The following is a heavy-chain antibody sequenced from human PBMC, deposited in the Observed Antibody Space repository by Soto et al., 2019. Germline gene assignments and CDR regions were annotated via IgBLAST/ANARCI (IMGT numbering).Heavy chain of an antibody. CDR1: GGSISSGGYY. V-gene: IGHV4-31*03. D-gene: IGHD1-1*01. CDR3: ARAETDWKGDGMDV. J-gene: IGHJ6*02. CDR2: IYYSGIT. Sequence: TLSLSCTVSGGSISSGGYYWSWIRQHPGKVLEWIGYIYYSGITYYNPSLKSRVTISVDTSKNQFSLKLSSVTAADTAVYYCARAETDWKGDGMDVWGQGTTVTVSS.